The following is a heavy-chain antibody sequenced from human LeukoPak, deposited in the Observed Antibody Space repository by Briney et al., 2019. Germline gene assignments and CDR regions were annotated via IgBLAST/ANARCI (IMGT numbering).Heavy chain of an antibody. Sequence: SETLSLTCAVYGGSFSGYYWSWIRQPPGKGLEWIGEINHSGSTNYNPSLKSRVTISVDTSKNQFSLKLSSVTAADTAVYYCARGILRLLGYCSSTSCYRAAFDIWGQGTMVTVSS. D-gene: IGHD2-2*01. J-gene: IGHJ3*02. CDR2: INHSGST. CDR3: ARGILRLLGYCSSTSCYRAAFDI. CDR1: GGSFSGYY. V-gene: IGHV4-34*01.